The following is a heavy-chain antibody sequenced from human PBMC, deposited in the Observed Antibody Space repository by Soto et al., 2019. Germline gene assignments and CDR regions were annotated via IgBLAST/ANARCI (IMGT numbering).Heavy chain of an antibody. CDR1: GGSFSVYS. D-gene: IGHD6-6*01. V-gene: IGHV4-34*01. J-gene: IGHJ5*02. CDR3: ARGARRRPIIAPRGVRYNWFEP. CDR2: ISHSGST. Sequence: SETLSLTCAVYGGSFSVYSWTWIRQPPGKGLEWIGEISHSGSTTYNPSLKSRLTISVDTSQSHLSLKLTSVTAADTAVYYCARGARRRPIIAPRGVRYNWFEPWGQGTWVTVSS.